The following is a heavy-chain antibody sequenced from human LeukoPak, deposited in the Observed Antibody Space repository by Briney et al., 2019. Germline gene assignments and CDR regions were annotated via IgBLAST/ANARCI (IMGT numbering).Heavy chain of an antibody. CDR3: ARDSDNGDYFLDY. CDR2: ISYDGSNK. J-gene: IGHJ4*01. Sequence: GRSLRLSCAASGFTFSSYAMHWGRQAPGKGLGWGAGISYDGSNKYYADSVKGRFTISRDNSKNTLYLQRNSLTAADTAVYSCARDSDNGDYFLDYRGPRTLVTASS. D-gene: IGHD4-17*01. CDR1: GFTFSSYA. V-gene: IGHV3-30-3*01.